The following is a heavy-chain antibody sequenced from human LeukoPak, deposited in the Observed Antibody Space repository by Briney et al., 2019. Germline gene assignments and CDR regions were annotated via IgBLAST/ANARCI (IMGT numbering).Heavy chain of an antibody. CDR3: ARDLGIAAAGTNY. CDR1: AFTFSSHW. CDR2: IKQAGSEK. Sequence: GGSLRLSCAASAFTFSSHWMSWVRQAPGKGLEWVANIKQAGSEKYYVDSVKGRFTISRDNAKNSLYLQMNSLRAEDTAVYYCARDLGIAAAGTNYWGQGTLVTVSS. V-gene: IGHV3-7*01. D-gene: IGHD6-13*01. J-gene: IGHJ4*02.